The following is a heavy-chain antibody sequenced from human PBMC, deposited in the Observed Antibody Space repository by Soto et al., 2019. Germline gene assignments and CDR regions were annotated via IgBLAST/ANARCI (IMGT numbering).Heavy chain of an antibody. V-gene: IGHV3-33*01. J-gene: IGHJ4*02. CDR1: GFSFSAYG. CDR3: ARERSTYCSGGTCSGVDY. Sequence: QVQLVESGGHVVQPGRSLRLSCAASGFSFSAYGMHWVRQAPGKGLEWVAGIWYDGSNKYYVDSVKGRFTISRDNSKNTLYLQMSSLRAEDTAVYYCARERSTYCSGGTCSGVDYWGQGTLVSVSS. D-gene: IGHD2-15*01. CDR2: IWYDGSNK.